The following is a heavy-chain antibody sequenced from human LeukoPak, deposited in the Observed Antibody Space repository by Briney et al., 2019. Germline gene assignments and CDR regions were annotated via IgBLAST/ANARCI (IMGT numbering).Heavy chain of an antibody. J-gene: IGHJ4*02. D-gene: IGHD3-3*01. CDR3: ARPSFRSGSYFDH. CDR2: IKEDGSEI. CDR1: GFTFSRYS. Sequence: GGSLRLSCAASGFTFSRYSMNWVRQAPGKGLEWVANIKEDGSEISYVDSVKGRFTISRDNTKTSLYLQMNSLRAEDTAVYYCARPSFRSGSYFDHWGQGTLVTVSS. V-gene: IGHV3-7*01.